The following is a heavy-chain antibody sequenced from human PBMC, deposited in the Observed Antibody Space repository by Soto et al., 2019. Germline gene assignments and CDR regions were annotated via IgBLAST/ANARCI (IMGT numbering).Heavy chain of an antibody. Sequence: EVPLVESGGGLVKPGGSLRLSCAASGFTFSSYSMNWVRQAPGKGLEWVSSISSSSSYIYYADSVKGRFTISRDNAKNSLCLQMNSLRAEDTAVYYCARDQPGYSYGYGLGYWGQGTLVTVSS. J-gene: IGHJ4*02. D-gene: IGHD5-18*01. V-gene: IGHV3-21*01. CDR1: GFTFSSYS. CDR3: ARDQPGYSYGYGLGY. CDR2: ISSSSSYI.